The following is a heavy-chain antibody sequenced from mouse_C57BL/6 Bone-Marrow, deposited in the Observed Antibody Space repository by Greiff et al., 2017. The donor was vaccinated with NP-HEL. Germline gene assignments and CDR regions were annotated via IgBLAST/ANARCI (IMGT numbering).Heavy chain of an antibody. Sequence: EVQVVESEGGLVQPGSSMKLSCTASGFTFSDYYMAWVRQVPEKGLEWVANINYDGSSTYYLDSLKSRFIISRDNAKNILYLQMSSLKSEDTATYYCAREEELLRYHWYFDVWGTGTTVTVSS. CDR2: INYDGSST. J-gene: IGHJ1*03. CDR3: AREEELLRYHWYFDV. V-gene: IGHV5-16*01. CDR1: GFTFSDYY. D-gene: IGHD1-1*01.